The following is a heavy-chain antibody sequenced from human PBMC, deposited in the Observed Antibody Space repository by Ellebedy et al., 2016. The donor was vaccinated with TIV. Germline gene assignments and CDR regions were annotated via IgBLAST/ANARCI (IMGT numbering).Heavy chain of an antibody. CDR2: IFTSGSF. J-gene: IGHJ6*03. D-gene: IGHD1-1*01. CDR3: ARVHCSITTCDYYYMDV. CDR1: GGSASRYF. V-gene: IGHV4-4*07. Sequence: GSLRLXXTVSGGSASRYFWSWIRQPAGKGLEWIGRIFTSGSFNYNPSLMSRVTMSVVTSKNQISLRLNSVTAADTAVYYCARVHCSITTCDYYYMDVWGKGTTVTVSS.